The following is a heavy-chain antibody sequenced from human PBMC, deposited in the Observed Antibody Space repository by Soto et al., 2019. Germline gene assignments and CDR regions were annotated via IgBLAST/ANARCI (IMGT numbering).Heavy chain of an antibody. V-gene: IGHV4-34*01. CDR2: INHSGST. J-gene: IGHJ3*02. CDR3: ARVMSRSNYAFDI. CDR1: GGSFSGYY. Sequence: QVQLQQWGAGLLKPSETLSLTCAVYGGSFSGYYWSWIRQPPGKGLEWMGEINHSGSTNYNPSLKSRVTISVDTSKNQFSLKLSSVTAADTAVYYCARVMSRSNYAFDIWGQGTMVTVSS. D-gene: IGHD3-16*01.